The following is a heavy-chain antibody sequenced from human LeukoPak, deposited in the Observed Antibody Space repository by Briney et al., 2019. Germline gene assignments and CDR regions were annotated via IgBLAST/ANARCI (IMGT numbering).Heavy chain of an antibody. J-gene: IGHJ6*03. V-gene: IGHV4-4*09. D-gene: IGHD2-8*01. CDR1: GASISSYY. CDR2: IYTSGST. Sequence: SETLSLTCTVSGASISSYYWSWIRQPPGKGLEWIGCIYTSGSTNYNPSLKSRVVISVDRSKNQVSLKVTPATATDTAVYYCARLINYYSYYYMDVWGTGTSVTVSS. CDR3: ARLINYYSYYYMDV.